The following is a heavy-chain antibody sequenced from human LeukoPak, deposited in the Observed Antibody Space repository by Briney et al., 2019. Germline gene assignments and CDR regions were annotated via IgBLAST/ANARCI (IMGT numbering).Heavy chain of an antibody. D-gene: IGHD5-18*01. V-gene: IGHV3-7*01. CDR2: IKQDGSEK. Sequence: PGGSLRLSCAASGFTFSSYWMSWVRQAPGKGLEWVANIKQDGSEKYYVDSVKGRFTISRDNAKNSLYLQMNSLRAEDTAVYYCAKDMGYSYGSYYFDYWGQGTLVTVSS. CDR3: AKDMGYSYGSYYFDY. J-gene: IGHJ4*02. CDR1: GFTFSSYW.